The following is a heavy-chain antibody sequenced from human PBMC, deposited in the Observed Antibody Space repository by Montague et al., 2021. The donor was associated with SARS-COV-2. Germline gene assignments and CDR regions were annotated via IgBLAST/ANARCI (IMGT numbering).Heavy chain of an antibody. Sequence: SETLSLTCTVSGDSISNYYWSWIRRPPGKGLEWLGYIYYSGSTNYNPSLKSRVTISVDTSKNQFSLRLSSVTAADTAVYYCARLPYILPGYAYFDFWDQGSLVIVSS. CDR1: GDSISNYY. V-gene: IGHV4-59*08. D-gene: IGHD3-9*01. CDR2: IYYSGST. CDR3: ARLPYILPGYAYFDF. J-gene: IGHJ4*02.